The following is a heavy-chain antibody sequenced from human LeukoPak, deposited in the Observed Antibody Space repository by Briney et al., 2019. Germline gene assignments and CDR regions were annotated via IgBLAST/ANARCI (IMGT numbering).Heavy chain of an antibody. Sequence: PGGSLRLSCAASGFTFSSYWMSWVRQVPGKGLEWVANIKQDGSEKYYVDSVKGRFTISRDNSKNTLYLQMNSLRAEDTAVYYCAKRIATAGPYFDYWGQGALVTVSS. CDR3: AKRIATAGPYFDY. V-gene: IGHV3-7*05. CDR2: IKQDGSEK. J-gene: IGHJ4*02. D-gene: IGHD6-13*01. CDR1: GFTFSSYW.